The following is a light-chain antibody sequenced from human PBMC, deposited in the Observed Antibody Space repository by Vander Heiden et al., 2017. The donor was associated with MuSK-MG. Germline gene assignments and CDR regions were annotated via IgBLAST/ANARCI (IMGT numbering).Light chain of an antibody. CDR2: GAS. CDR1: QSVSSN. CDR3: QQYNNGHPSYT. V-gene: IGKV3-15*01. J-gene: IGKJ2*01. Sequence: EIVMTQSPATLSVSPGERATLSCRASQSVSSNLAWYQQKPGQTPRLLIYGASTRATGIPARFSGSGDGTEFTLIISSLQSEDFAVYYCQQYNNGHPSYTFGQGTKLEIK.